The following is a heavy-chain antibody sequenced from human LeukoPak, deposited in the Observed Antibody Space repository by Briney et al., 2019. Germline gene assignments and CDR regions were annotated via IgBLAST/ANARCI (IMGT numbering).Heavy chain of an antibody. CDR2: ISGSTGST. CDR1: GFTFSNYA. V-gene: IGHV3-23*01. CDR3: AKAYYYDSTSYPTFFDF. J-gene: IGHJ4*02. D-gene: IGHD3-22*01. Sequence: GGSLRLSCAASGFTFSNYAMNWVRQAPGKGLEWVSLISGSTGSTYYADSVKGRFSISRDNSKNTVYLQMNSLRVEDTAVYYCAKAYYYDSTSYPTFFDFWGQGTLVTVSS.